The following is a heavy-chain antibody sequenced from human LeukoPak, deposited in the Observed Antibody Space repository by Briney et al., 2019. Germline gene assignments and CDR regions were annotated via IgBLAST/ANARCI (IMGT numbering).Heavy chain of an antibody. V-gene: IGHV4-61*02. CDR3: ARGPPMCSSTSCFPDAFDI. Sequence: PSETLSLTCTVSGGSISSGSYYWSWIRQPAGKGLVWIGRIYTSGSTNYNPSLKSRVTISVDTSKNQFSLKLSSVTAADTAVYYCARGPPMCSSTSCFPDAFDIWGQGTMVTVSS. CDR1: GGSISSGSYY. J-gene: IGHJ3*02. CDR2: IYTSGST. D-gene: IGHD2-2*01.